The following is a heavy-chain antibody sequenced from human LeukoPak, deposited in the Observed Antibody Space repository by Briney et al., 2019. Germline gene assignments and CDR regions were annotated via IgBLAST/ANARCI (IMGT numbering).Heavy chain of an antibody. D-gene: IGHD2-15*01. CDR1: GFTVSSNY. CDR3: ARQAATRYYYYYMDV. Sequence: GGSLRLSCAASGFTVSSNYMSWVRQAPGKGLEWVSVIYSGGSTYYADSVKGRFTISRDNSKNTLYLQMNSLRAEDTAVYYYARQAATRYYYYYMDVWGKGTTVTVSS. CDR2: IYSGGST. J-gene: IGHJ6*03. V-gene: IGHV3-53*01.